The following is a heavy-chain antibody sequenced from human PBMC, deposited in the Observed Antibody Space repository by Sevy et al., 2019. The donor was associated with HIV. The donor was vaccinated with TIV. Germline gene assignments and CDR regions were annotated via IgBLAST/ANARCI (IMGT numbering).Heavy chain of an antibody. D-gene: IGHD1-26*01. V-gene: IGHV3-23*01. CDR3: AKRLSVSGPYDY. J-gene: IGHJ4*02. CDR2: IGGSGATT. CDR1: GFTFRSYS. Sequence: GGSLRLSCAASGFTFRSYSMSWVRQAPGKGLEWVSVIGGSGATTYYADSVKGRFTISRDNSKNTLYLQMNSLAADDAAIYYCAKRLSVSGPYDYWGQGTLVTVSS.